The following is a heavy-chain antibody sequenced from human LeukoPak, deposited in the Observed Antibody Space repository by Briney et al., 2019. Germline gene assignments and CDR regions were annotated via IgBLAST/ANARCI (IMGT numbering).Heavy chain of an antibody. CDR1: GGSLSSSSYY. CDR2: IYYSGST. Sequence: LESPSLTCTVSGGSLSSSSYYWGWVRQPPGKGLEWVGRIYYSGSTYNNPSLKSRVTISVDTSKNQFSLKLSSVTAADTAVYYCARGYYDILTGYYPRGGFDYWGQGTLVTVSS. J-gene: IGHJ4*02. CDR3: ARGYYDILTGYYPRGGFDY. V-gene: IGHV4-39*07. D-gene: IGHD3-9*01.